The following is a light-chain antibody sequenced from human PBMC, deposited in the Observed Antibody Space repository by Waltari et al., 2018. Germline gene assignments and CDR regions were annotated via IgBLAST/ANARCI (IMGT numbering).Light chain of an antibody. CDR2: GAS. CDR1: QSVSGK. J-gene: IGKJ4*01. CDR3: QQYNNWPRT. Sequence: EIVMTQSPATLSVSPGVRATLSCRASQSVSGKLAWYLQQPGQAPRLLIYGASTRDTGIPASFSGSGSGTEFTLTISSLQSEDFAVYYCQQYNNWPRTFGGGTKVEIK. V-gene: IGKV3-15*01.